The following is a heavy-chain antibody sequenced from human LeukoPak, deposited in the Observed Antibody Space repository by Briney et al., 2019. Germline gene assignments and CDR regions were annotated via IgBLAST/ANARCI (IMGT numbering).Heavy chain of an antibody. D-gene: IGHD3-22*01. V-gene: IGHV4-4*02. CDR2: IYHSGST. CDR1: GGSISSSNW. CDR3: ARMGAYYYDSSGYWDAFDI. Sequence: PSETLSLTCAVSGGSISSSNWWSWVRQPPGKGLEWIGEIYHSGSTNYNPSLKSRVTISVDTSKNQFSLKLSSVTAADTAVYYCARMGAYYYDSSGYWDAFDIWGQGTMVTVSS. J-gene: IGHJ3*02.